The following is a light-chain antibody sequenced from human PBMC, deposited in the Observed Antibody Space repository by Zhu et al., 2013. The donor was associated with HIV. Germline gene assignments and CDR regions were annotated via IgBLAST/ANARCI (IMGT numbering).Light chain of an antibody. CDR1: QSISNW. J-gene: IGKJ1*01. Sequence: DIQMTQSPSTLSASVGDRVTITCRASQSISNWLAWYQQKPGKAPNLLIYKASSLESGVPSRFSGSGSGTEFTLTISSLHPDDFATYYCQQYNSYWTFGQGTKVEIE. CDR3: QQYNSYWT. CDR2: KAS. V-gene: IGKV1-5*03.